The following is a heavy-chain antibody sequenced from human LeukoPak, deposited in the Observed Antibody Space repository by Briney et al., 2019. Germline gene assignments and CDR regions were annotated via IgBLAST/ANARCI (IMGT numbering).Heavy chain of an antibody. J-gene: IGHJ4*02. D-gene: IGHD3-10*01. V-gene: IGHV4-30-2*01. CDR1: GGSISSGGYS. Sequence: PSETLSLTCAVSGGSISSGGYSWSWIRQPPGKGLEWIGYIYHSGSTYYNPSLKSRVTISVDRSKNQFSLKLSSVTAADTAVYYCARESISGSYHFDYWGQGTLVTVSS. CDR2: IYHSGST. CDR3: ARESISGSYHFDY.